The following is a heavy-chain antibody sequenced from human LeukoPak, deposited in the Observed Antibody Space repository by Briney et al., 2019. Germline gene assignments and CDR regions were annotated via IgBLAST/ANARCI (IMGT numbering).Heavy chain of an antibody. D-gene: IGHD4-11*01. Sequence: PGGSLRLSCATSGFTFSSYGMHWVRQAPGKGLEWVAVIWYDGSNKYYADSVKGRFTISRDNSKNTLYLQMNSLRAEDTAVYYCARDNYDRAFDYWGQGTLVTVSS. J-gene: IGHJ4*02. CDR1: GFTFSSYG. CDR3: ARDNYDRAFDY. CDR2: IWYDGSNK. V-gene: IGHV3-33*01.